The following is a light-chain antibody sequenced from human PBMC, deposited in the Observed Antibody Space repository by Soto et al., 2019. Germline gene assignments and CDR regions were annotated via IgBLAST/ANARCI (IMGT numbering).Light chain of an antibody. CDR2: AAS. J-gene: IGKJ1*01. CDR3: QKYNTTPRT. V-gene: IGKV1-27*01. CDR1: QDISDH. Sequence: DFQMTQSPSSLSASVGDRVTITCRASQDISDHLAWYQQKPGKVPHLLIYAASTLQSGVPSRFSGGGSGTDFTLTISSLQPEDVATYYCQKYNTTPRTFGQGTKLELK.